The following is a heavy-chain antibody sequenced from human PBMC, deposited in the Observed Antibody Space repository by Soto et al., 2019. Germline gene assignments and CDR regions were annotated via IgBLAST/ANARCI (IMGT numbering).Heavy chain of an antibody. J-gene: IGHJ5*02. CDR1: GGCIRSGRYY. CDR2: IYYRGST. Sequence: SETLSLACPVCGGCIRSGRYYWSLIRQHPGKGLDWIAYIYYRGSTYYNPSLKSRVTISVDTSKNKFSLKVSSVTDADTAVSYCARSERDLLLMVSWAQGTPVPVYS. D-gene: IGHD2-8*01. CDR3: ARSERDLLLMVS. V-gene: IGHV4-31*03.